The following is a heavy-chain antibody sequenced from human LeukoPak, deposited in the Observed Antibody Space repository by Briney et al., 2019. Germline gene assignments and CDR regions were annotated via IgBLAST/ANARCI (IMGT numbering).Heavy chain of an antibody. J-gene: IGHJ6*02. V-gene: IGHV1-2*04. D-gene: IGHD2-2*01. CDR1: GFTFSSYG. CDR3: AINYPDIVVVPAAMSAELHYYGMDV. CDR2: INPNSGGT. Sequence: GGSLRLSCAASGFTFSSYGMHWVRQAPGQGLEWMGWINPNSGGTNYAQKFQGWVTMTRDTSISTAYMELSRLRSDDTAVYYCAINYPDIVVVPAAMSAELHYYGMDVWGQGTTVTVSS.